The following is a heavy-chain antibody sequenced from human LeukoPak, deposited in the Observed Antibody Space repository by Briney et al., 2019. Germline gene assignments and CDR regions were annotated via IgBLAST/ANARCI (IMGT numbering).Heavy chain of an antibody. J-gene: IGHJ4*02. Sequence: GGSLRLSCAASGFTLTNCWMHWVRQAPGKGLVWVSHITNDGITTNYADSVKGRFTILRDSAKNTLYLQMNSLRVEDTAVYYCGRGGVVAPFDYWGQGTLVSVSS. CDR3: GRGGVVAPFDY. V-gene: IGHV3-74*01. CDR1: GFTLTNCW. CDR2: ITNDGITT. D-gene: IGHD2-2*01.